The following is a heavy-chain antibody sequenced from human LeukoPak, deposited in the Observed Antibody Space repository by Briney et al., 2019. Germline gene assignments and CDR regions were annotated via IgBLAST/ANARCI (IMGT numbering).Heavy chain of an antibody. J-gene: IGHJ4*02. D-gene: IGHD3-22*01. CDR1: GAIFSSYA. CDR3: AREFRPGGYYDSSGFSYFDY. Sequence: GASVKVSCKASGAIFSSYAVSWVRQAPGQGLEWMGGVIPMFDTTHYAQNFQGRVTITADDSTSTAYMDLSSLRSEDTAVYYCAREFRPGGYYDSSGFSYFDYWGQGTLVTVSS. V-gene: IGHV1-69*13. CDR2: VIPMFDTT.